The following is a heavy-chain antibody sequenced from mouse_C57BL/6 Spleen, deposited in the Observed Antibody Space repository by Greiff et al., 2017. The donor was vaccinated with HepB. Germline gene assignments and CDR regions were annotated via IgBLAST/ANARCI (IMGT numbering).Heavy chain of an antibody. CDR3: ARLRQAWFAY. CDR2: INPNNGGT. Sequence: EVQLQQSGPELVKPGASVKISCKASGYTFTDYYMNWVKQSHGKSLEWIGDINPNNGGTSYNQKFKGKATLTVDKSSSTAYMELRSLTSEDSAVYYCARLRQAWFAYWGQGTLVTVSA. D-gene: IGHD1-2*01. V-gene: IGHV1-26*01. J-gene: IGHJ3*01. CDR1: GYTFTDYY.